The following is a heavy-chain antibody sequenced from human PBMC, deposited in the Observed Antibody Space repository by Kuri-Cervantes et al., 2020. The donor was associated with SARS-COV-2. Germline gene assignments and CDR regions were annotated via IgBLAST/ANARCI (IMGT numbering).Heavy chain of an antibody. V-gene: IGHV3-74*01. CDR3: ARSYSSGWYRGY. D-gene: IGHD6-19*01. Sequence: GESLKISCAASGFTFSSHWMHWVRQAPGKGLVWVSRINSDGSSTSYADSVKGRFTISRDNAKNTLYLQMNSLRAEDTAVYYCARSYSSGWYRGYWGQGTLVTVSS. CDR1: GFTFSSHW. J-gene: IGHJ4*02. CDR2: INSDGSST.